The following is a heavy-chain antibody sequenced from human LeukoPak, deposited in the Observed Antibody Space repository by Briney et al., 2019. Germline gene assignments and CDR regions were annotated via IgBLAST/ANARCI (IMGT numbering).Heavy chain of an antibody. Sequence: SETLSLTCSVSGGSISSYYWGWIRQPPGKGLEWIGSIYYSGSTYYNPSLKSRVTISVDTSKNQFSLKLSSVTAADTAVYYCARHSYSSGWYAFDIWGQGTMVTVSS. CDR3: ARHSYSSGWYAFDI. CDR2: IYYSGST. D-gene: IGHD6-19*01. CDR1: GGSISSYY. J-gene: IGHJ3*02. V-gene: IGHV4-39*01.